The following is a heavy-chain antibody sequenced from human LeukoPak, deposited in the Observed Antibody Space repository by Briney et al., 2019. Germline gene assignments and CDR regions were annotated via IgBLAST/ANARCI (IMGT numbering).Heavy chain of an antibody. CDR1: GFTFSDAW. D-gene: IGHD7-27*01. CDR3: TTGNWGPY. V-gene: IGHV3-15*07. J-gene: IGHJ4*02. Sequence: GGSLRLSCAASGFTFSDAWMNWVRQAPGKGLEWVGRIKRKTDGGTTDYAAPVKGRFTISRDDSKNTLYLQMNSLKTEDTAVYYCTTGNWGPYWGQGTLVTVSP. CDR2: IKRKTDGGTT.